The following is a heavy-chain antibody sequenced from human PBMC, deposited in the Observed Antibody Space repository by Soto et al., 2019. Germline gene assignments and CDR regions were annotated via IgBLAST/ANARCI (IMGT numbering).Heavy chain of an antibody. CDR1: GGFASYA. V-gene: IGHV1-69*01. CDR3: ARDSPGGGYYYGMDV. D-gene: IGHD3-16*01. Sequence: QGRLEQAGAEVRKPGTSVRVSCKASGGFASYAISWVRQAPGQGLEWMGGIVPVLRKVYFAQRFQGRVTFSTDDSTATAYMEVTSLRSEDTAVHYCARDSPGGGYYYGMDVWGQGTTVTVSS. CDR2: IVPVLRKV. J-gene: IGHJ6*02.